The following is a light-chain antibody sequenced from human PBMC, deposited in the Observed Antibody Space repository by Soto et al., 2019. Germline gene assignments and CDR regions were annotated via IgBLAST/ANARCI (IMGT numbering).Light chain of an antibody. J-gene: IGLJ1*01. CDR2: DVT. CDR3: CAHVGSSTYV. V-gene: IGLV2-11*01. Sequence: QSVLTQPRSVSGSPGLSVTISCSGTSIDVDDYVSWYQQHPGKAPKVIIYDVTERPSGVPDRFSGSKSGNAASLTVSGLQAEDEADYYCCAHVGSSTYVFGSGTKVTVL. CDR1: SIDVDDY.